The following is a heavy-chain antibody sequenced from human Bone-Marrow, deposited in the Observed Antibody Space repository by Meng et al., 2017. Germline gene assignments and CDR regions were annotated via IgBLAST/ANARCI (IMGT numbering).Heavy chain of an antibody. D-gene: IGHD3-22*01. CDR2: MNPNSGNT. CDR3: ARDPYYYDSSGYFPFDY. V-gene: IGHV1-8*02. CDR1: GYTFTSYD. J-gene: IGHJ4*02. Sequence: QVQLVQSGAEVKKPGASVKVSCKASGYTFTSYDINWVRQATGQGLEWMGWMNPNSGNTGYAQKFQGRVTMTTDTSTSTAYMELRSLRSDDTAVYYCARDPYYYDSSGYFPFDYWGQGTLVTVSS.